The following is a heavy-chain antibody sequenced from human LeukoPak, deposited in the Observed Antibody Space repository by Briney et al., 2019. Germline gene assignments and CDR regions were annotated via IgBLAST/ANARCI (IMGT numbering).Heavy chain of an antibody. D-gene: IGHD1-26*01. V-gene: IGHV3-21*01. CDR3: ASWTYSGSRVGYFDY. CDR1: GFTFSSYS. J-gene: IGHJ4*02. Sequence: GGSPRLSCAASGFTFSSYSMNWVRQAPGKGLEWVSSISSSSSYIYYADSVKGRFTISRDNAKNSLYLQMNSLRAEDTAVYYCASWTYSGSRVGYFDYWGQGTLVTVSS. CDR2: ISSSSSYI.